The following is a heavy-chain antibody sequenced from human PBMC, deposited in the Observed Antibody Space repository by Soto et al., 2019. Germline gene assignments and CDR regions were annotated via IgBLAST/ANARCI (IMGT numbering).Heavy chain of an antibody. V-gene: IGHV5-51*01. CDR1: GYSFTSYW. J-gene: IGHJ4*02. CDR3: ARREDYDILTGYYTVYYFDY. CDR2: IYPGDSDT. Sequence: GESLKISCKGSGYSFTSYWIGWVRQMPGKGLEWMGIIYPGDSDTRYSPSFQGQVTISADKSISTAYLQWSSLEASDTAMYYCARREDYDILTGYYTVYYFDYWGQGTLITVSS. D-gene: IGHD3-9*01.